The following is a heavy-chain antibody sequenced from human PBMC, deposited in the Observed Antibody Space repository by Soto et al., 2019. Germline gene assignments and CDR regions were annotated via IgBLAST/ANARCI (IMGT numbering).Heavy chain of an antibody. D-gene: IGHD3-22*01. Sequence: GGSLRLSCEVSGFSVTANYMSWVRQAPGMGLKWVSAISGSGGNTYYADSVKGRFTISRDNSKNTLYLQMNSLGAEDTAVYYCVLDSTGGYWGQGTLVTVS. CDR3: VLDSTGGY. CDR2: ISGSGGNT. V-gene: IGHV3-23*01. J-gene: IGHJ4*02. CDR1: GFSVTANY.